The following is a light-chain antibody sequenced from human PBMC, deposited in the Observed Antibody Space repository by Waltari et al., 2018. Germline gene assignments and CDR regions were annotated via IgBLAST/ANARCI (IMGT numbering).Light chain of an antibody. CDR1: QSVLLSFDYKNY. J-gene: IGKJ4*01. V-gene: IGKV4-1*01. CDR2: WAS. Sequence: DIVMTQSPDSLTVSLGERATIHCKSSQSVLLSFDYKNYLAWYQQLPGQPPKLLIYWASTRESGVPDRFSGSGSGTDFTLTISSLEPEDFAVYYCQQRSTWPPSFGGGTKVEIK. CDR3: QQRSTWPPS.